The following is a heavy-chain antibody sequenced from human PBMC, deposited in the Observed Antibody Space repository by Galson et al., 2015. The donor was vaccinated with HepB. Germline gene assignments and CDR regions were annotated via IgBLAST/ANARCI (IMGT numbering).Heavy chain of an antibody. CDR1: GFTFSSYI. CDR3: ARDQSSVFDILTASYNWYFDL. V-gene: IGHV3-30*04. Sequence: SLRLSCAASGFTFSSYIVHWVRQAPGKGLEWVAVISYDGSNKYYADSVKGRFTIARDNAKNTLYLQMDDLRPEDTALYFCARDQSSVFDILTASYNWYFDLWGRGTLVTVST. D-gene: IGHD3-9*01. J-gene: IGHJ2*01. CDR2: ISYDGSNK.